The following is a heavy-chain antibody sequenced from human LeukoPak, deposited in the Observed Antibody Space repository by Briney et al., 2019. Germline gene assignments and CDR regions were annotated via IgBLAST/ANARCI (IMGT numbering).Heavy chain of an antibody. CDR3: ARCRSRIAAAGTCWFDP. V-gene: IGHV1-46*01. D-gene: IGHD6-13*01. J-gene: IGHJ5*02. CDR2: INPSGGST. CDR1: GYTFTSYY. Sequence: ASVKVSCKASGYTFTSYYMHWVRQAPGQGLEWMGIINPSGGSTSYAQKFQGRVTMTRDTSTSTVYMELSSLRSEDTAVYYCARCRSRIAAAGTCWFDPWGQGTLVTVSS.